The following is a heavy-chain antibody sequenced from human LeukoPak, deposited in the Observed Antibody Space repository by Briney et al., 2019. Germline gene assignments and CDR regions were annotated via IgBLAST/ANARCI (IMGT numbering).Heavy chain of an antibody. CDR3: ARHRYYYDSSGYYGDPFDY. V-gene: IGHV4-39*01. CDR2: ISYSGST. Sequence: SETLSLTCNVSGGSISGSTYYWNWIRQPPGKGLEWIGTISYSGSTYYNPSLKSRVTISVDTSKNQFSLKLVSVTAADTAVYYCARHRYYYDSSGYYGDPFDYWGQGTLVTVSS. D-gene: IGHD3-22*01. J-gene: IGHJ4*02. CDR1: GGSISGSTYY.